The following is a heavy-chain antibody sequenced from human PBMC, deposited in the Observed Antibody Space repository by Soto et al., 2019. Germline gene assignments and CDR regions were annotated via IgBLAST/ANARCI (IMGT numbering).Heavy chain of an antibody. D-gene: IGHD2-21*01. CDR1: GFTVSSNY. V-gene: IGHV3-53*04. CDR2: IYSGGST. CDR3: AGVITAPPGYYYYYMHV. J-gene: IGHJ6*03. Sequence: PGGSLRLSCAASGFTVSSNYMSWVRQAPGKGLEWVSVIYSGGSTYYADSVKGRFTISRHNSKNTLYLQMNSLRAEDTAVYYCAGVITAPPGYYYYYMHVWGKGIMVTVSS.